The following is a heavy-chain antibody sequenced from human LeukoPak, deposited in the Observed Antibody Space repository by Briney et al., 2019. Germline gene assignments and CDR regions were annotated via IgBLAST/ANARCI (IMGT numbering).Heavy chain of an antibody. J-gene: IGHJ4*02. CDR2: IIPIFGTA. D-gene: IGHD3-10*01. CDR3: ARSITGLYYGGGVDY. V-gene: IGHV1-69*13. Sequence: GASVKVSCKASGGTFSSYAISWVRQAPGQGLEWMGGIIPIFGTANYAQKFQGRVTITADESTSTAYMELSSLRSEDTAVYYCARSITGLYYGGGVDYWGQGTLVTVSS. CDR1: GGTFSSYA.